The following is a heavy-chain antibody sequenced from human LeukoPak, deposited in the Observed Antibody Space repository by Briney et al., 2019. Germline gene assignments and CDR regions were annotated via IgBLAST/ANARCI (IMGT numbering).Heavy chain of an antibody. D-gene: IGHD3-3*01. CDR2: ISSSSSYI. J-gene: IGHJ6*02. CDR3: ARHYDFWSGYVHYGMDV. V-gene: IGHV3-21*01. CDR1: GFTFSSYA. Sequence: GGSLRLSCAASGFTFSSYAMHWVRQAPGKGLEWVSSISSSSSYIYYADSVKGRFTISRDNAKNSLYLQMNSLRAEDTAVYYCARHYDFWSGYVHYGMDVWGQGTTVTVSS.